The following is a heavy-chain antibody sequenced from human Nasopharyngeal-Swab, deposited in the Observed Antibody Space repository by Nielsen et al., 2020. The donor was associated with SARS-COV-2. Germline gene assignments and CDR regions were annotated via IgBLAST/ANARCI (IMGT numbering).Heavy chain of an antibody. V-gene: IGHV3-30-3*01. CDR2: ISYDGYNK. J-gene: IGHJ4*02. CDR1: GFTFSSYA. D-gene: IGHD5-18*01. CDR3: ARVMSGSYVSPFDY. Sequence: GGSLRLSCAASGFTFSSYAMHWVRQAPGQGLEWVAVISYDGYNKYYADSVKGRFTISRDNSKNTLSLQMNSLRAEDTAVYHCARVMSGSYVSPFDYWGQGTLVTVSS.